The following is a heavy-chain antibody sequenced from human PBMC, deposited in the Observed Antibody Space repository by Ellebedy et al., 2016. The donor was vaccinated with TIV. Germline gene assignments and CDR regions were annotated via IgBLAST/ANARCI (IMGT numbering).Heavy chain of an antibody. J-gene: IGHJ6*02. V-gene: IGHV1-69*13. CDR3: ARGRFVVVPAAPATHYYYYGMDV. CDR2: IIPIFGTA. Sequence: ASVKVSCKASGGTFSSYAISWVRQAPGQGLEWMGGIIPIFGTANYAQKFQGRVTITADESTSTAYMELRSLRSDDTAVYYCARGRFVVVPAAPATHYYYYGMDVWGQGTTVTVSS. CDR1: GGTFSSYA. D-gene: IGHD2-2*01.